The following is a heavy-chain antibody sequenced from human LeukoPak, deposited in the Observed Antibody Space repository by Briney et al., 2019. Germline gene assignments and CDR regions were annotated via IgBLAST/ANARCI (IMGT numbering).Heavy chain of an antibody. Sequence: ASVKVSCKASGYTFTSYDINWVRQATGQGLEWMGWMNPNSGNTGYAQKFQGRVTMTRNTSISTAYMELSSLRSEDTAVYYCARGLAGRHYYYYYMDVWGKGTTVTVSS. J-gene: IGHJ6*03. V-gene: IGHV1-8*01. CDR1: GYTFTSYD. CDR3: ARGLAGRHYYYYYMDV. CDR2: MNPNSGNT. D-gene: IGHD7-27*01.